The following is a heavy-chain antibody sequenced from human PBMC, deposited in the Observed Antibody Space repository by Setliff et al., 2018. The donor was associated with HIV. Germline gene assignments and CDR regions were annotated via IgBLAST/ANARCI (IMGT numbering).Heavy chain of an antibody. V-gene: IGHV4-4*09. CDR2: IYTSRGT. D-gene: IGHD6-13*01. CDR3: ARSPSYRSSWEYYFDY. J-gene: IGHJ4*02. Sequence: SETLSLTCTVSGGSISGYHWNWLRQTPGKGMEWIGYIYTSRGTNYNHSLRTRVIISVDTSNQLSLKLSSVTAADAAVYYCARSPSYRSSWEYYFDYWGQGRLVTVSS. CDR1: GGSISGYH.